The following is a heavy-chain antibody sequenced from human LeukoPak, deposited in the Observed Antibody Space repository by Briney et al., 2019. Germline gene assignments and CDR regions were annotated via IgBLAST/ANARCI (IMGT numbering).Heavy chain of an antibody. Sequence: PGTSLRLSCAASGFTFSHFGMHWVRQAPGKGLEWVAVIWSDATNEYYADSVKGRFTISRDNFKNTVSLQMNSLRAEDTAVYYCEKVAQRVFDYSNFFQHWGQGSLVTVSS. CDR1: GFTFSHFG. J-gene: IGHJ1*01. D-gene: IGHD4-11*01. CDR2: IWSDATNE. V-gene: IGHV3-33*06. CDR3: EKVAQRVFDYSNFFQH.